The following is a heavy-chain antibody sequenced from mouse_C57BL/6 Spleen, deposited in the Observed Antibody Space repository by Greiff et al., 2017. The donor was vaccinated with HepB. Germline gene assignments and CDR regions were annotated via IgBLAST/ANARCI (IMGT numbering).Heavy chain of an antibody. CDR3: ARYHSYFDY. J-gene: IGHJ2*01. V-gene: IGHV1-81*01. CDR2: IYPRSGNT. Sequence: LVESGAELARPGASVKLSCKASGYTFTSYGISWVKQRTGQGLEWIGEIYPRSGNTYYNEKFKGKATLTADKSSSTAYMELRSLTSEDSAVYFCARYHSYFDYWGQGTTLTVSS. CDR1: GYTFTSYG.